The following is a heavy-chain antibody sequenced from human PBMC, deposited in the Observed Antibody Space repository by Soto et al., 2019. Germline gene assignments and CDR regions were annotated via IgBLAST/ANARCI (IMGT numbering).Heavy chain of an antibody. Sequence: PSETLSLTCTVSGGSISSGGYYWSWIRQHPGKGLEWIGYIYYSGSTYYNPSLKSRVTISVDTSKNQFSLKLSSVTAADKAVYYCARGIVVVPAAFQKGYCSGGSCSTGYYYYGMDVWGQGTTVTVSS. J-gene: IGHJ6*02. CDR2: IYYSGST. V-gene: IGHV4-31*02. CDR3: ARGIVVVPAAFQKGYCSGGSCSTGYYYYGMDV. CDR1: GGSISSGGYY. D-gene: IGHD2-15*01.